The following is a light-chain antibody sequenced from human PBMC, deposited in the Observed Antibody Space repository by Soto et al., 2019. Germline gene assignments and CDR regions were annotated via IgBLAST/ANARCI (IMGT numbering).Light chain of an antibody. J-gene: IGLJ3*02. CDR2: SNN. CDR1: SSNIGSNY. Sequence: QSVLTQPPSASGTPGQRVTISCCGSSSNIGSNYVYWYQQLPGTAPKLLIYSNNQRPSGVPDRFSGSKSGTSASLAISGLRSEDEADYYCAAWDDSLSGSWVFGGGTKLTVL. V-gene: IGLV1-47*02. CDR3: AAWDDSLSGSWV.